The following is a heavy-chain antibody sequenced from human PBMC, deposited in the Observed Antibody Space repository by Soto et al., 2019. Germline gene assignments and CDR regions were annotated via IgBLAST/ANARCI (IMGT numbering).Heavy chain of an antibody. CDR3: ARGYDYSKNPRTCYYNGLDV. CDR2: IYSSGHS. V-gene: IGHV4-61*01. D-gene: IGHD3-16*01. Sequence: QVQVQESGPGLVKPSETLSLTCTVSGFSVSSATYYWSWIRQSPGKGLEWIGYIYSSGHSNYNPSLQSRVTFSIDTSKTQISLNLSSVTTADTAIYYCARGYDYSKNPRTCYYNGLDVWGQGTTV. J-gene: IGHJ6*02. CDR1: GFSVSSATYY.